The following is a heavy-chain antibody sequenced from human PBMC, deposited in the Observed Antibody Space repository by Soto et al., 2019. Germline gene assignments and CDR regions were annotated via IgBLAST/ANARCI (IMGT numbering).Heavy chain of an antibody. CDR3: ARVGAGYFGEPIREDY. V-gene: IGHV4-59*01. D-gene: IGHD3-10*01. CDR1: GGSISSYY. CDR2: IYYSGST. Sequence: SETLSLTCTVSGGSISSYYWSWIRQPPGKGLEWIGYIYYSGSTNYNPSLKSRVTISVDTSKNQFSLKLSSVTAADTAVYYCARVGAGYFGEPIREDYWGQGTLVTVSS. J-gene: IGHJ4*02.